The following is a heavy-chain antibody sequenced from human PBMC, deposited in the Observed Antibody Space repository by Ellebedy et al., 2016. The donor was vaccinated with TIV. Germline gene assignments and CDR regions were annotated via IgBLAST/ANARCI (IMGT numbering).Heavy chain of an antibody. J-gene: IGHJ4*02. CDR1: GYTFTSYY. CDR2: INPTAGST. D-gene: IGHD4-11*01. Sequence: AASVKVSCKASGYTFTSYYMHWVRQAPGQGLEWMGIINPTAGSTSSAQKFEGRVTMTRDTSTSTVYMEVSSLRSEDTAVYYCARDLGRNSNYLEYWGQGTPVTVSS. CDR3: ARDLGRNSNYLEY. V-gene: IGHV1-46*01.